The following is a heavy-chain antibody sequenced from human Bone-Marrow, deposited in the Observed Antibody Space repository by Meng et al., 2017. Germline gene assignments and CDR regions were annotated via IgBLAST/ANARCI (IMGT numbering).Heavy chain of an antibody. CDR3: ARGFIALAGENAFDV. J-gene: IGHJ3*01. D-gene: IGHD6-19*01. Sequence: VGAGEGVKLPGASVNVSCKSSRYTFNGHDINWVRQASGQGLEWLGRLKPDYGDTGYAHEFQGRVSISTDTSMTAAYMELSGLRSEDTAVYYCARGFIALAGENAFDVWGPGTVVTVSS. CDR1: RYTFNGHD. V-gene: IGHV1-8*01. CDR2: LKPDYGDT.